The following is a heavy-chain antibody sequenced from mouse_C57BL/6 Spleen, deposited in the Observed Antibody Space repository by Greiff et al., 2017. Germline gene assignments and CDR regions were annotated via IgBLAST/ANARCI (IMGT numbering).Heavy chain of an antibody. CDR3: ARDYGDY. Sequence: VQLQQSGAELVKPGASVKISCKASGYTFTDYYMNWVKQSHGKSLEWIGDINPNNGGTSYNQKFKGKATLTVDKSSSTAYMELRSLTSEDSAVYYCARDYGDYWGQGTTLTVSS. CDR2: INPNNGGT. J-gene: IGHJ2*01. CDR1: GYTFTDYY. V-gene: IGHV1-26*01.